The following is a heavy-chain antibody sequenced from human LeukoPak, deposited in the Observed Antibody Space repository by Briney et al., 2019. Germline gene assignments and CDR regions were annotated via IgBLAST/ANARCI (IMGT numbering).Heavy chain of an antibody. V-gene: IGHV3-23*01. CDR3: AKLVAATGYAFDI. CDR2: ISGSGGST. D-gene: IGHD2-15*01. CDR1: GFTFSSYA. J-gene: IGHJ3*02. Sequence: PGGSLRLSCAASGFTFSSYAMNWVRQAPGKGLEWVSAISGSGGSTYYADSVKGRFTISRDNSKNTLYLQMNSLRAEDTAVYYCAKLVAATGYAFDIWGQGTMVTVSS.